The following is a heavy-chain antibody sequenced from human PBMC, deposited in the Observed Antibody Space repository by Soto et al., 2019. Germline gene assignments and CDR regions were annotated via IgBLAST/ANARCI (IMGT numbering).Heavy chain of an antibody. CDR2: INPKSGGT. Sequence: ASVKVSCKASGYTFTVYYMHGVRQAPGQGLEWMGWINPKSGGTMYPQKFQGRVTMTWDTSISTAYMALTRLRSDDTAVYYCARDLAKGGGSAGFDYWGQGTLVTVSS. J-gene: IGHJ4*02. CDR1: GYTFTVYY. D-gene: IGHD1-26*01. V-gene: IGHV1-2*02. CDR3: ARDLAKGGGSAGFDY.